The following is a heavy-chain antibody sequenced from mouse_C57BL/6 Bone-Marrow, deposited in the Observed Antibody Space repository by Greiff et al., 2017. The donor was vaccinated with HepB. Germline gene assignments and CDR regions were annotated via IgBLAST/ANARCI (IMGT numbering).Heavy chain of an antibody. D-gene: IGHD2-4*01. J-gene: IGHJ2*01. Sequence: DVQLVESGGGLVKPGGSLKLSCAASGFTFSSYAMSWVRQTPEKRLEWVATISDGGSYTYYPDNVKGRFTISRDNAKNNLYLQMSHLKSEDTAMYYSARVGSYDYDGVYWGQGTTLTDSS. V-gene: IGHV5-4*01. CDR2: ISDGGSYT. CDR3: ARVGSYDYDGVY. CDR1: GFTFSSYA.